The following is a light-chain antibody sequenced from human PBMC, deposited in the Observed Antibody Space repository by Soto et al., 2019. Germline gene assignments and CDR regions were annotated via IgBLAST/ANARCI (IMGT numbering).Light chain of an antibody. CDR3: QQYDNWPWT. J-gene: IGKJ1*01. CDR2: GAT. CDR1: QSIGSN. V-gene: IGKV3-15*01. Sequence: EIVLTQSPGTLSLSPGERVTLSCRASQSIGSNYLAWYQQRPGQAPRLLIHGATTRATGIPARFSGSGSGTEFTLTISSLQSEDFAVYYCQQYDNWPWTFGQGTKVDIK.